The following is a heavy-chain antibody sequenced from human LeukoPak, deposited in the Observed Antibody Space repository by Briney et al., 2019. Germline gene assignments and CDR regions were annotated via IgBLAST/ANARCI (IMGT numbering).Heavy chain of an antibody. CDR1: GFTFSSYW. D-gene: IGHD3-22*01. J-gene: IGHJ4*02. CDR3: AKSGRVFDTSGYYWFPN. CDR2: ISGRGANT. Sequence: GGSLRLSCVGSGFTFSSYWMHWVRQGPGKGLEWVSSISGRGANTHYADSVEGRFTISGDYSKNTLNLQMNSLRAEDTAVYYCAKSGRVFDTSGYYWFPNWGQGILVTVSS. V-gene: IGHV3-23*01.